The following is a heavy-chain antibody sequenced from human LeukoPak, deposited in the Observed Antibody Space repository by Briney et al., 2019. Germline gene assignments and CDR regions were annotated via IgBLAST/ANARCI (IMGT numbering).Heavy chain of an antibody. Sequence: PGGSLRLSCAASGFTFSTYWMTWVRQAPGKGLEWVANIKETGSEKNYVDSVRGRFTISRDNAKNSLYLQMDSLRAEDTAVYYCARDRFGGMDVWGKGTTVTVSS. CDR1: GFTFSTYW. CDR2: IKETGSEK. CDR3: ARDRFGGMDV. D-gene: IGHD4-23*01. J-gene: IGHJ6*04. V-gene: IGHV3-7*01.